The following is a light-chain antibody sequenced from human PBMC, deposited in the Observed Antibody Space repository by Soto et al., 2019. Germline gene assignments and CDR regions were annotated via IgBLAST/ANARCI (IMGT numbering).Light chain of an antibody. CDR3: QQYYSYPQT. CDR2: AAC. V-gene: IGKV1-8*01. Sequence: AIRMTQSPSSLSASTGDRVTITCRASQGISSYLAWYQQKPGKAPKLLIYAACTLQSGVPSRFSGSGSGTDFTITISCLQSEDFATYYCQQYYSYPQTFGQGTKVEIK. J-gene: IGKJ1*01. CDR1: QGISSY.